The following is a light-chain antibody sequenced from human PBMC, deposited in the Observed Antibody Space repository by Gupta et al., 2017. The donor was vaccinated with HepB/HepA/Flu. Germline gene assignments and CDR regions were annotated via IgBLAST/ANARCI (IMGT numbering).Light chain of an antibody. CDR3: QQRSNSGQET. V-gene: IGKV3-11*01. Sequence: MVLPQSPATRSLYPGERATLSCRASQSVSSYLAWYQQKPGQAPRLLIYDASNRATGIPARFSGSGSGTDFTLTISSLEPEDFAVYYCQQRSNSGQETCGPGTKVDIK. J-gene: IGKJ3*01. CDR2: DAS. CDR1: QSVSSY.